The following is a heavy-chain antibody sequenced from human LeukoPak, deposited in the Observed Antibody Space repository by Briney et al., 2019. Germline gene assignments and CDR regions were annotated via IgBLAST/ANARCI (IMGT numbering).Heavy chain of an antibody. CDR3: AREGYDYVWGSYRFHFDY. V-gene: IGHV1-2*02. J-gene: IGHJ4*02. D-gene: IGHD3-16*02. Sequence: ASVKVSCKASGYTFTGYYMHWVRQAPGQGLEWMGWINPNSGGTNYAQKFQGRVTMTRGTSISTAYMELSRLRSDDTAVYYCAREGYDYVWGSYRFHFDYWGQGTLVTVSS. CDR1: GYTFTGYY. CDR2: INPNSGGT.